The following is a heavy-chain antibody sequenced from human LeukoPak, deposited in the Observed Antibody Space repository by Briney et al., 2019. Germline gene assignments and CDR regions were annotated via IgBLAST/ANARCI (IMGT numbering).Heavy chain of an antibody. V-gene: IGHV3-21*01. J-gene: IGHJ4*02. CDR2: IRSSGSYM. D-gene: IGHD2-15*01. Sequence: TGGSLRLSCAASGFTFSSYSMNWVRQAPGEGLEWVSSIRSSGSYMYYADSVKGRFTISRDNAKNSLYLQMNSLRAEDTAVYYCARDRYCSGGSCWGFDYWGQGTLVTVSS. CDR3: ARDRYCSGGSCWGFDY. CDR1: GFTFSSYS.